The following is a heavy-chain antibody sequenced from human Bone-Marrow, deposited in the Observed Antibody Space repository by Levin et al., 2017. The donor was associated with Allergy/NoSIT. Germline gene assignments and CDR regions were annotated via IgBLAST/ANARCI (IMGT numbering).Heavy chain of an antibody. Sequence: GGSLRLSCQGSGYSFPNYWIGWVRQMPGKGLEWMGIIYPLDSDVTYSPSFQGQVTISADKSINTAYLQWSSLKPPDTAMYYCAREGDGGGFDPWGQGTLVTVSS. CDR2: IYPLDSDV. V-gene: IGHV5-51*01. J-gene: IGHJ5*02. D-gene: IGHD2-15*01. CDR1: GYSFPNYW. CDR3: AREGDGGGFDP.